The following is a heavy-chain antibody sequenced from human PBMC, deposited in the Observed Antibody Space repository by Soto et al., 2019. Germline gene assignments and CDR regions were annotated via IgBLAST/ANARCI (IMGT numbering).Heavy chain of an antibody. V-gene: IGHV4-59*01. CDR1: GGSISGYF. Sequence: SEPLSLTCTVSGGSISGYFWTWIRQPPGKGLEWIGYISHTGITNYNSSLKSRVTMSVDTSKNQFSLRVSSLTAADTAVYYCARKEYYFDYWGQGILVTVSS. CDR2: ISHTGIT. D-gene: IGHD3-10*01. CDR3: ARKEYYFDY. J-gene: IGHJ4*02.